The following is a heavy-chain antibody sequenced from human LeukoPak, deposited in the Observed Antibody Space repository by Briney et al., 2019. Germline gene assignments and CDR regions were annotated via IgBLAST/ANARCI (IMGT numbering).Heavy chain of an antibody. CDR1: GYSFTSYW. CDR2: IYPGDSDT. V-gene: IGHV5-51*01. J-gene: IGHJ5*02. D-gene: IGHD3-10*01. Sequence: GESLKISCKGSGYSFTSYWIGWVRQMLGKGLEWMGIIYPGDSDTRYSPSFQGQVTISADKSISTAYLQWSSLKASDTAMYYCARGSDVLLWFGELGTSWFDPWGQGTLVTVSS. CDR3: ARGSDVLLWFGELGTSWFDP.